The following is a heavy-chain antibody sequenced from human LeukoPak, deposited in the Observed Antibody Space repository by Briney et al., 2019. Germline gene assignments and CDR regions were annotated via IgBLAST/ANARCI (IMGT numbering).Heavy chain of an antibody. V-gene: IGHV3-30-3*01. Sequence: PGGSLRLSCAASGFTFSSYAMHWVRQAPGKGLEWVAVISYDGSNKYCADSVKGRFTISRDNSKNTLYLQMNSLRAEDTAVYYCARDVLRFLEWLLSGDYWGQGTLVTVSS. J-gene: IGHJ4*02. CDR1: GFTFSSYA. D-gene: IGHD3-3*01. CDR2: ISYDGSNK. CDR3: ARDVLRFLEWLLSGDY.